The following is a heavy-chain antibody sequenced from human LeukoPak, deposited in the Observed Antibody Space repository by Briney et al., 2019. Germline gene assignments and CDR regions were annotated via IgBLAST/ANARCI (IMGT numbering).Heavy chain of an antibody. CDR2: MNPNSGNT. D-gene: IGHD6-19*01. CDR3: AREVGYSSGWYARGFDY. Sequence: ASVKVSCKASGYTFTSYDINWVRQATGQGLEWMGWMNPNSGNTGYAQKFQGRVTMTRNTSISTAYMELSSLRSEDTAVYYCAREVGYSSGWYARGFDYWGQGTLVTVSS. CDR1: GYTFTSYD. V-gene: IGHV1-8*01. J-gene: IGHJ4*02.